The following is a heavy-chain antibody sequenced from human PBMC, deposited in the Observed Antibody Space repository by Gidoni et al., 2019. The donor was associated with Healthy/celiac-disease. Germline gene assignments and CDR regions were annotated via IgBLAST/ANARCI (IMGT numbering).Heavy chain of an antibody. CDR3: ARHLRLGYYYGMDV. CDR2: IYYSGST. J-gene: IGHJ6*02. D-gene: IGHD6-19*01. Sequence: QLQLQESGPGLVKPSETLSLTCTVSGGSIRSSRYYWGWIRQPPGKGLEWIGSIYYSGSTYYNPPLKSRVTISVDTSKNQFSLKRSSVTAADTAVYYCARHLRLGYYYGMDVWGQGTTVTVSS. V-gene: IGHV4-39*01. CDR1: GGSIRSSRYY.